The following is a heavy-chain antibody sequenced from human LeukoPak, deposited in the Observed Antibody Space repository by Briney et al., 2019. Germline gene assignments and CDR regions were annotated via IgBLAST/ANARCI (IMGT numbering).Heavy chain of an antibody. CDR3: AKDESTGGFAPGYFYGMGV. CDR1: GFRFDDYG. D-gene: IGHD3-16*01. V-gene: IGHV3-9*01. J-gene: IGHJ6*02. Sequence: PGRSLRLSCVVSGFRFDDYGMHWVRQAPGKGLEWVSGISWSGTTTGYADSVKGRFTISGDSAKNSLYLQMDSLRVEDTGLYYCAKDESTGGFAPGYFYGMGVWGQGTTVTVSS. CDR2: ISWSGTTT.